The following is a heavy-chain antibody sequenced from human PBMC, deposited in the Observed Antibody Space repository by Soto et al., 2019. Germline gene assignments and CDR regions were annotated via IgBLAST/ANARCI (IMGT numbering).Heavy chain of an antibody. CDR1: GFIFRNYV. D-gene: IGHD1-7*01. V-gene: IGHV3-23*01. CDR3: AKRPLELHMYDY. CDR2: IIGSGGTT. J-gene: IGHJ4*02. Sequence: EVQLSESGGGLVQPGGSLRLSCIASGFIFRNYVMTWVRQAPGKDLEWVSSIIGSGGTTYYTDSVKGRFTISRDNSKNTLFLQINSLRAEDTAVYYCAKRPLELHMYDYWGQGTLVTVSS.